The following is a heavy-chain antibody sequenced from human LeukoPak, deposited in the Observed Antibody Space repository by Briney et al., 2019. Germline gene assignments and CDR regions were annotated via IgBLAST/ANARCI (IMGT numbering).Heavy chain of an antibody. CDR3: ARDEWSGELLFWGPDY. V-gene: IGHV3-33*01. D-gene: IGHD3-10*01. CDR2: IWYDGSNK. CDR1: GFTFSSYG. Sequence: GGSLRLSCAASGFTFSSYGMHWVRQAPGKGLEWVAVIWYDGSNKYYADSVEGRFTISRDNSKNTLYLQMNSLRAEDTAVYYCARDEWSGELLFWGPDYWGQGTLVTVSS. J-gene: IGHJ4*02.